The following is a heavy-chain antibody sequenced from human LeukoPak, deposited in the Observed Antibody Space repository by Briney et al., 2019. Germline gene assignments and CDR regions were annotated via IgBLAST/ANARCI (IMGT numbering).Heavy chain of an antibody. Sequence: PSGTLSLTCTVSGGSISHYHWSWIRQPPGKGLEWIGYIYFIGNTDYNPSLKSRVTISVDTSKNQFSLSLSSVTAADTAVYYCARTTSPARYADYQQIDYWGQGTLLTVSS. J-gene: IGHJ4*02. CDR3: ARTTSPARYADYQQIDY. CDR1: GGSISHYH. V-gene: IGHV4-59*01. D-gene: IGHD4-17*01. CDR2: IYFIGNT.